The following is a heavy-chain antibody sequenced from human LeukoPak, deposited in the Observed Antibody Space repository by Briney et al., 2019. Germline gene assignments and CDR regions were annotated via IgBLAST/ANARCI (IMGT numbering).Heavy chain of an antibody. Sequence: GSLRLSCAASGFTVSSNYMSWVRQAPGKGLEWGSVIYSGGSTYYADSVKGRFTISRDNSKNTLYLQMNSLRAEDTAVYYCARDSLAAAGAFDYWGQGTLVTVSS. V-gene: IGHV3-53*01. CDR1: GFTVSSNY. D-gene: IGHD6-13*01. J-gene: IGHJ4*02. CDR2: IYSGGST. CDR3: ARDSLAAAGAFDY.